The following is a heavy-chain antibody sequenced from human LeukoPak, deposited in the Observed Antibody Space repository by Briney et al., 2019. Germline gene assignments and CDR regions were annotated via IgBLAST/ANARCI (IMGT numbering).Heavy chain of an antibody. J-gene: IGHJ4*02. CDR2: IYLGDSDT. D-gene: IGHD4-17*01. Sequence: NHGESLQISCKGSGYSFTSYWIGWVRQLPGKGLEWMGIIYLGDSDTRYSPSFQGQVTISADKSISTAYLQWSSLKASDTAMYYCARQPSTVTTIRSGLDYWGQGTLVTVSS. CDR3: ARQPSTVTTIRSGLDY. V-gene: IGHV5-51*01. CDR1: GYSFTSYW.